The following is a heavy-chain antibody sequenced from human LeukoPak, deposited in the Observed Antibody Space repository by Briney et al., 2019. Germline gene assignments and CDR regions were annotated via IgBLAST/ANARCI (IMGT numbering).Heavy chain of an antibody. D-gene: IGHD5-18*01. CDR1: GFTFSNYV. Sequence: GGSLRPSCAASGFTFSNYVMGWVRQAPGKGLEWVSDVSGSGGNTYYADSVKGRFTISRDNSKNTLYLQMNSLRAEDTAVYYCAKNLIHLWCFDYWGHGTLVTVSS. CDR2: VSGSGGNT. CDR3: AKNLIHLWCFDY. J-gene: IGHJ4*01. V-gene: IGHV3-23*01.